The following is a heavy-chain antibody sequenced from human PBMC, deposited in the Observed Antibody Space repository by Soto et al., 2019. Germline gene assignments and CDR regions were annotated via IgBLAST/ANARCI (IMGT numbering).Heavy chain of an antibody. CDR2: ISSSSGNI. CDR3: AREATPVVTPWVFDY. D-gene: IGHD2-21*02. J-gene: IGHJ4*02. V-gene: IGHV3-48*02. Sequence: GWSLRLSCVSSVFTFIGYSMNWVRQAPGKGLEWVAFISSSSGNIYYADSVKGRFTISRDNAKNSVYLQMNSLRDEDTAVYYCAREATPVVTPWVFDYWGRGTLVTVSS. CDR1: VFTFIGYS.